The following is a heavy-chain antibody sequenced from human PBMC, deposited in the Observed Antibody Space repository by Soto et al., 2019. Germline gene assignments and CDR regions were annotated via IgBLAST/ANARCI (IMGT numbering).Heavy chain of an antibody. D-gene: IGHD2-2*02. CDR2: ISWNSGSI. Sequence: LRLSCAASGFTFDDYAMHWVRQAPGKGLEWVSGISWNSGSIGYADSVKGRFTISRDNAKNSLYLQMNSLRAEDTALYYCAKDMKRRYCSSTSCYMLGDYYYYGMDVWGQGTTVTVSS. CDR3: AKDMKRRYCSSTSCYMLGDYYYYGMDV. V-gene: IGHV3-9*01. J-gene: IGHJ6*02. CDR1: GFTFDDYA.